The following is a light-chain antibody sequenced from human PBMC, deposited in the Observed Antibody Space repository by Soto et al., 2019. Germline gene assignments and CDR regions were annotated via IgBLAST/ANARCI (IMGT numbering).Light chain of an antibody. V-gene: IGLV2-14*01. CDR1: SIDVGDNNY. J-gene: IGLJ1*01. Sequence: QSALAQPASVSGSPGQSITISCSGSSIDVGDNNYVSWYQHHPGKAPKLIIYEVSNRPSGVSNRFSRSSSDNTASLTISGLLPGDEADYYCSSYTTSSTPSYVFGTGTKLTVL. CDR3: SSYTTSSTPSYV. CDR2: EVS.